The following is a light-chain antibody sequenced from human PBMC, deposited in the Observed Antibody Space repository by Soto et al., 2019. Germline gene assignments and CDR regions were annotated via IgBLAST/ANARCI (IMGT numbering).Light chain of an antibody. CDR1: QSVNSN. V-gene: IGKV3-15*01. CDR2: GAS. CDR3: QQYINWPPMYT. Sequence: EIVMTQSPATLSVSPGERATLSCRASQSVNSNLAWYQQKPGQAPRLLIYGASTRATGIPARFRGSGSGTEFTLTISSLQSEDFAVYYCQQYINWPPMYTFGQGTKLEIK. J-gene: IGKJ2*01.